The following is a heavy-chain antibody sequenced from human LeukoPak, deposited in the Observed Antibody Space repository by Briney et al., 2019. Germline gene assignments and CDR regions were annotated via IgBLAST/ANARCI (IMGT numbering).Heavy chain of an antibody. Sequence: PGGSLRLSCAASGFTFSNYWMNWVRQAPGKGLEWVANIKQDGSEENYVDSVKGRFTISRDNAKNSLFPQMNSLRADDTAVYYCARGRGWLEDYWGQGTLVTVSS. J-gene: IGHJ4*02. V-gene: IGHV3-7*05. CDR2: IKQDGSEE. CDR3: ARGRGWLEDY. CDR1: GFTFSNYW. D-gene: IGHD5-12*01.